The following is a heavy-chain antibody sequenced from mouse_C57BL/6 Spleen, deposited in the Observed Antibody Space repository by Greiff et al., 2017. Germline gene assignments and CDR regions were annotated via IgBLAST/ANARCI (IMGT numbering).Heavy chain of an antibody. Sequence: DVQLQESGPELVKPGASVKISCKASGYSFTGYYMNWVKQSPEKSLEWIGEINPSTGGTTYNQKFKAKATLTVDKSSSTAYMQLKSLTSEDSAVYYCARRDYGSRTWFAYWGQGTLVTVSA. CDR2: INPSTGGT. V-gene: IGHV1-42*01. D-gene: IGHD1-1*01. J-gene: IGHJ3*01. CDR3: ARRDYGSRTWFAY. CDR1: GYSFTGYY.